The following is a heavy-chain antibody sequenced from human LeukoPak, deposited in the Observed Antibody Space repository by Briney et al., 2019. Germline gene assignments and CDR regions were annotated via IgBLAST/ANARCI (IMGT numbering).Heavy chain of an antibody. CDR1: GFTFSDYY. CDR2: ISSSGSAI. D-gene: IGHD3-22*01. Sequence: GGSLRLSCAAPGFTFSDYYMSWIRQAPGKGLEWVSYISSSGSAIYYADSVKGRFTISRDNAKNSLYLQMNSLRAEDTALYYCARDERYYDSSGYCSPFDYWGQGTLVTVSS. J-gene: IGHJ4*02. CDR3: ARDERYYDSSGYCSPFDY. V-gene: IGHV3-11*01.